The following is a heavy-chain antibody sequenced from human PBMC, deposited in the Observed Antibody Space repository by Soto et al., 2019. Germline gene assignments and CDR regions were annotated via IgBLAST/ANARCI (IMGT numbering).Heavy chain of an antibody. CDR2: ISGSGGTI. J-gene: IGHJ5*02. V-gene: IGHV3-11*01. CDR3: ARDSGSLWFDP. Sequence: PGGSLRLSCAASGFTFSYYYMSWIRQAPGKGPEWVSFISGSGGTIYYADSVKGRFTISRDNAKNSLYLQMNSLRAEDTAVYYCARDSGSLWFDPWGQGTLVTVSS. D-gene: IGHD1-26*01. CDR1: GFTFSYYY.